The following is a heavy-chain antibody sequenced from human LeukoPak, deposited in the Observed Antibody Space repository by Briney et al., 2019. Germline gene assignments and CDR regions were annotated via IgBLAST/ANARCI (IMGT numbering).Heavy chain of an antibody. D-gene: IGHD3-3*01. J-gene: IGHJ3*02. CDR2: ASIGSNYI. CDR3: ARVFRPSLTVFIIRGAFDI. Sequence: AGSLRLSCTASGFTFSSYSLNWDRHAPEKVMEWVSSASIGSNYIYYADSVKGRFTISRDKDKNSLYLQMNSLRVEDTAVYYCARVFRPSLTVFIIRGAFDIWGQGKMVTVSS. CDR1: GFTFSSYS. V-gene: IGHV3-21*01.